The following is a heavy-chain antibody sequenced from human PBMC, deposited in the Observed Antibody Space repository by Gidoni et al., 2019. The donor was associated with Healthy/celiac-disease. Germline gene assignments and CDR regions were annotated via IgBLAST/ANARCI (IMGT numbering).Heavy chain of an antibody. V-gene: IGHV3-53*02. J-gene: IGHJ4*02. Sequence: EVQLVETGGGLIQPGGSLRLSCAASGFTVSSNYMSWVRQAPGKGLEWVSVIYSGGSTYYADSVKGRFTISRDNSKNTLYLQMNSLRAEDTAVYYCARAVDTAMVGYYFDYWGQGTLVTVSS. CDR3: ARAVDTAMVGYYFDY. D-gene: IGHD5-18*01. CDR1: GFTVSSNY. CDR2: IYSGGST.